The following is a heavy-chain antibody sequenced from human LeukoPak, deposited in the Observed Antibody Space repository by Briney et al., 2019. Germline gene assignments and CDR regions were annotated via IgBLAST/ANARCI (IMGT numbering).Heavy chain of an antibody. J-gene: IGHJ4*02. V-gene: IGHV3-21*01. Sequence: GGSLRLSCAASGFTFSSYSMNWVRQAPGKGLEWVSSISSSSSSYIYYADSVKGRFTISRDNAKNSLYLQMNSLRAEDTAVYYCAREMSGWDYYDSSGFDYWGQGTLVTVSS. CDR1: GFTFSSYS. D-gene: IGHD3-22*01. CDR2: ISSSSSSYI. CDR3: AREMSGWDYYDSSGFDY.